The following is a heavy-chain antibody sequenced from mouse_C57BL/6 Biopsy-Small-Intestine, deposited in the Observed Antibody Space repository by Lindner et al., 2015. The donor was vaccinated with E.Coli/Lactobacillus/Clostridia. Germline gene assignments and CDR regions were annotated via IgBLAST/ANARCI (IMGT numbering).Heavy chain of an antibody. Sequence: VQLQESGPELVKPGASVKMSCKASGYTFTDYNMHWVKQSHGKSLEWIGYINPKNGVTSYNQKFKGKATLTVNKSSSTAYMQFSSLTSEDSAIYYCARRTSSGFDYWGQGTTLTVSS. D-gene: IGHD3-2*02. J-gene: IGHJ2*01. V-gene: IGHV1-22*01. CDR2: INPKNGVT. CDR1: GYTFTDYN. CDR3: ARRTSSGFDY.